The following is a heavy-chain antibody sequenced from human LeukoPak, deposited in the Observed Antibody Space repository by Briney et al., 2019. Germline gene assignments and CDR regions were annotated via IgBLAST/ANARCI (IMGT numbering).Heavy chain of an antibody. CDR2: IYTSGST. V-gene: IGHV4-4*07. CDR3: ARGQVSIWFGELLSL. Sequence: SETLSLTCTVSGGSISSYYWSWMRQPAGKGLVWIGRIYTSGSTNYNPSLKSRVTMSVDTSKNQFSLKLSSVTAADTAVYYCARGQVSIWFGELLSLWGQGTLVTVSS. CDR1: GGSISSYY. D-gene: IGHD3-10*01. J-gene: IGHJ4*02.